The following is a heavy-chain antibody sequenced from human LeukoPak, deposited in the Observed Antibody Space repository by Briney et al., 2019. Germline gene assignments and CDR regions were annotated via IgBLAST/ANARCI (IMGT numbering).Heavy chain of an antibody. J-gene: IGHJ4*02. CDR1: GFTFSNAW. V-gene: IGHV3-15*01. D-gene: IGHD4-17*01. Sequence: GGSLRLSCAASGFTFSNAWMSWVRQAPGKGLEWVGGIKSKTDGGTTDHAAPVKGRFTISRDDSKNTLYLQMNSLETEDTAVYYCTTDLGDSSDFYSFDYWGQGTLVTVSS. CDR3: TTDLGDSSDFYSFDY. CDR2: IKSKTDGGTT.